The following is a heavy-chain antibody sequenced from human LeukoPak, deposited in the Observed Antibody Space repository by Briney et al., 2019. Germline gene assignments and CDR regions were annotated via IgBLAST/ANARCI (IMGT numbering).Heavy chain of an antibody. V-gene: IGHV3-43*02. Sequence: GGSLRLSCVASGFTVYEYALHWVRQAPGKGLEWISLISGDGKTTHYANSVKGRFTISRDNSENSLYLRMSSLRSEDTALYYCAKGVRSGTYYNCFDSWGQGTLVTVSS. D-gene: IGHD1-26*01. CDR2: ISGDGKTT. CDR1: GFTVYEYA. J-gene: IGHJ5*01. CDR3: AKGVRSGTYYNCFDS.